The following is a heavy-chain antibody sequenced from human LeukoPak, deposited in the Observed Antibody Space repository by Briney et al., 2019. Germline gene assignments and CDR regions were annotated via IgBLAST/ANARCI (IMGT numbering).Heavy chain of an antibody. V-gene: IGHV3-48*03. CDR3: ARDPPDY. CDR2: ILNSGTTT. CDR1: GFTFSSYE. J-gene: IGHJ4*02. Sequence: GGSLRLSCAASGFTFSSYEMNWVRQAPGKGLEWVSYILNSGTTTYCADSVKGRFTISRDNAKNSLYLQMNSLRAEDTGVYYCARDPPDYWGQGILVTVSS.